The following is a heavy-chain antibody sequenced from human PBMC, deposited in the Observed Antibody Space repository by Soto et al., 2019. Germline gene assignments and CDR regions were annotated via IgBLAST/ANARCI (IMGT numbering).Heavy chain of an antibody. V-gene: IGHV3-23*01. J-gene: IGHJ6*02. CDR3: AKDPTTVTTFYYYDGMDV. D-gene: IGHD4-17*01. Sequence: GGSLRLSCAASGFTFSSYAMSWVRQAPGKGLEWVSAISGSGGSTYYADSVKGRFTISRDNSKNTLYLQMNSLRAEDTAVYYCAKDPTTVTTFYYYDGMDVWGQGTTVTVSS. CDR1: GFTFSSYA. CDR2: ISGSGGST.